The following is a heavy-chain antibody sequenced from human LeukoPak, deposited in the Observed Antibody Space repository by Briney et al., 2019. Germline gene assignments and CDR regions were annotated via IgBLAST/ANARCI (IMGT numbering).Heavy chain of an antibody. Sequence: GGSLRLSCIASGFTVSSNYMTWVRQAPGKGLQWVSIIYNGGHTYYADSVKGRFTISRDNSKNTVYLQMHSLRAEDTAVYYCARDKGDYHTSGSLFVFGGQGALVTVSS. J-gene: IGHJ4*02. CDR3: ARDKGDYHTSGSLFVF. CDR2: IYNGGHT. CDR1: GFTVSSNY. D-gene: IGHD3-22*01. V-gene: IGHV3-53*01.